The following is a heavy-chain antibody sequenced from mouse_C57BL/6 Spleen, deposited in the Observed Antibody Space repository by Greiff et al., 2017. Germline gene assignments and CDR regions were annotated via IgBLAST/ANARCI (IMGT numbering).Heavy chain of an antibody. V-gene: IGHV2-9-1*01. CDR2: IWTGGGT. J-gene: IGHJ4*01. D-gene: IGHD2-2*01. CDR1: GFSLTSYA. CDR3: ARNGGYEPYAMDY. Sequence: VKLVESGPGLVAPSQSLSITCTVSGFSLTSYAISWVRQPPGKGLEWLGVIWTGGGTNYNSALKSRLSISKDNAKSQVFLKMNSLQTDDTARYYCARNGGYEPYAMDYWGQGTSVTVSS.